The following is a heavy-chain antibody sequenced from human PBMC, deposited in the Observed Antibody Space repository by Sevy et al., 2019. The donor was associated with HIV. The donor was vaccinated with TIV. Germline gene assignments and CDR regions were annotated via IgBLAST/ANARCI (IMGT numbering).Heavy chain of an antibody. J-gene: IGHJ4*02. CDR1: GFTFTNYA. Sequence: GGSLRLSCAASGFTFTNYAMNWVRQPPGKGLEWVSGISDSGGATQYAESVKGRFTISRDNSKNTMSLQMSSLRAEDTAIYDCAKLPSTVMIWEKGYWGQGTRVTVSS. CDR2: ISDSGGAT. D-gene: IGHD3-16*01. CDR3: AKLPSTVMIWEKGY. V-gene: IGHV3-23*01.